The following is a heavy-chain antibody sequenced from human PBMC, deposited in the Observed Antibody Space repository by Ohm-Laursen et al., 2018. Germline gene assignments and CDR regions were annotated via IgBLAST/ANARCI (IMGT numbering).Heavy chain of an antibody. CDR3: AREYPQYSPLDY. D-gene: IGHD4-11*01. CDR2: INGDVSST. V-gene: IGHV3-74*01. CDR1: GFTFSSYW. Sequence: SLRLSCAASGFTFSSYWIHWVRQAPGKGLVWVLRINGDVSSTSYADSVKGRFTISRDNAKNTLYLQMNSLTAEDAAVYYCAREYPQYSPLDYWGPGTLVTVSS. J-gene: IGHJ4*02.